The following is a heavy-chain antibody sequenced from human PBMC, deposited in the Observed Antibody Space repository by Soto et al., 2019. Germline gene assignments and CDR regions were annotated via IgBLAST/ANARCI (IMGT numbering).Heavy chain of an antibody. CDR1: GFTFSDYT. CDR2: ISSPSSFI. D-gene: IGHD6-19*01. V-gene: IGHV3-21*06. J-gene: IGHJ4*02. Sequence: GGSLRLSCAASGFTFSDYTMHWVRQAPGKGLEGVSCISSPSSFIYYADSVNGRFTISMDNAKNSLYLQMNSLRAEDTAVYYCAGPYSSGDRLLGYWGQGTLVPVSS. CDR3: AGPYSSGDRLLGY.